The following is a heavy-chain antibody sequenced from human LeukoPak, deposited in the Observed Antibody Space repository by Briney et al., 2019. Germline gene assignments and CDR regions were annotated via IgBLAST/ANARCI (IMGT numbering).Heavy chain of an antibody. CDR3: ARDPWGNGGMDV. V-gene: IGHV3-66*01. D-gene: IGHD3-16*01. CDR2: IYSGGST. J-gene: IGHJ6*02. Sequence: GGSLRLSCAASGFTFGDYAMHWVRQAPGKGLEWVSVIYSGGSTYYADSVKGRFTISRDNSKNTLYLQMNGLRAEDTAVYYCARDPWGNGGMDVWGQGTTVTVSS. CDR1: GFTFGDYA.